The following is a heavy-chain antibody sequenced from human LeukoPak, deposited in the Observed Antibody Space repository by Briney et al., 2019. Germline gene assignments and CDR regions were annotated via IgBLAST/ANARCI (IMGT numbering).Heavy chain of an antibody. CDR1: GYTFTSYW. Sequence: GESLKISCQASGYTFTSYWIGWVRQMPGKGLECMGIIHPGEPETRYSPSFQGQVTISADKSISTAYLQWCDLRAWQSAMYFCARRLGATQPYFDFWGQGALVTVSS. V-gene: IGHV5-51*01. CDR2: IHPGEPET. D-gene: IGHD1-26*01. J-gene: IGHJ4*02. CDR3: ARRLGATQPYFDF.